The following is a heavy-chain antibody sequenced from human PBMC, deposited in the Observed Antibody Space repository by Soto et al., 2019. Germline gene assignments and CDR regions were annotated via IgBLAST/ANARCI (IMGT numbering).Heavy chain of an antibody. J-gene: IGHJ5*02. CDR2: VSGNGENT. CDR3: AAIGGHCSGGDCYPRSP. V-gene: IGHV3-23*01. Sequence: EVQLLESGGGLAQPGGSLRLSCAASGFTFSSYAMSWVRQAPGKGLEWVSGVSGNGENTFYIDSVKGRFTISRDNSKDTVYLQMNSLGAEDTAIYFSAAIGGHCSGGDCYPRSPWGQGILVTVSS. D-gene: IGHD2-15*01. CDR1: GFTFSSYA.